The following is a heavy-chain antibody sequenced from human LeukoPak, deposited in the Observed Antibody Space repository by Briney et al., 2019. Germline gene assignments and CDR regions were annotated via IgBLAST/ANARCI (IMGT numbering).Heavy chain of an antibody. CDR3: TRDTGSYLDSDWFDP. J-gene: IGHJ5*02. CDR1: GFTFGDYA. D-gene: IGHD3-10*01. V-gene: IGHV3-49*03. CDR2: IRSKAYGGTT. Sequence: GGSLRLSCTASGFTFGDYAMSWSRQAPGKGLEWVGFIRSKAYGGTTEYAASVKGRFTISRDDSKSIAYLQMNSLKTEDTAVYYCTRDTGSYLDSDWFDPWGQGTLVTVSS.